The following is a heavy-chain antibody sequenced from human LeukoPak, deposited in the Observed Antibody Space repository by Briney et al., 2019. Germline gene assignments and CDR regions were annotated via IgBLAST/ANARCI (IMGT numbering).Heavy chain of an antibody. V-gene: IGHV3-21*01. D-gene: IGHD1-7*01. J-gene: IGHJ4*02. CDR1: GFTFSSYS. CDR2: ISSSSSYI. CDR3: ARLPNRNYEEGRDY. Sequence: GGSLRLSCAASGFTFSSYSMNWVRQAPGKGLEWVSSISSSSSYIYYADSVKGRFTISRDNAKNSLYLQMNSLRAEDTAVYYCARLPNRNYEEGRDYWGQGTLVTVSS.